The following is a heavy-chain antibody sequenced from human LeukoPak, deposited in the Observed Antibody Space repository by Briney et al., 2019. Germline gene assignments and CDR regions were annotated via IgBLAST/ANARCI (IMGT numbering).Heavy chain of an antibody. J-gene: IGHJ4*02. CDR3: AKTGGPWD. D-gene: IGHD7-27*01. Sequence: PGGSLRLSCAASGFTFSGYAMSWVRQAPGKGLEWVSAIIGSGDTTYYAASVKGRLTISRDNSKNTVYLQMNSLRAEDTAVYYCAKTGGPWDWGQGTLVTVSS. CDR2: IIGSGDTT. CDR1: GFTFSGYA. V-gene: IGHV3-23*01.